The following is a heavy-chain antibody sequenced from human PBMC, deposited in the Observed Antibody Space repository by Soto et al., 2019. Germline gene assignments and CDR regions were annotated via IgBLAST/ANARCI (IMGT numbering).Heavy chain of an antibody. CDR3: AREMPSTAAAYFYYGLDV. CDR2: IVPVFPSV. CDR1: GGAFSNYA. J-gene: IGHJ6*02. V-gene: IGHV1-69*01. Sequence: QVQLVQSGAEVKRPGSSVKVSCKASGGAFSNYAIYWVRQAPGQGLEWLGAIVPVFPSVYYAPKFQGRLTITADASTNTVYMILTSLKSEDTAVYYCAREMPSTAAAYFYYGLDVWGQGTSGTVSS. D-gene: IGHD6-13*01.